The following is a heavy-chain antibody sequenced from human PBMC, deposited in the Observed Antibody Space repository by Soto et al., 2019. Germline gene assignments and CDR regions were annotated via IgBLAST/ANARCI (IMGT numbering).Heavy chain of an antibody. V-gene: IGHV4-59*01. D-gene: IGHD3-9*01. CDR2: IYYSGTT. Sequence: QVQLQESGPGLVKPSETLSLTCTVSGGSTRNYFWSWIRQPPGKGLEWIGCIYYSGTTNYNSSLKSRVTISLDTSKNQFSLRLRSVTAADTAVYYCARYVNPYDTAEWFDPWGQGTLVTVSS. CDR3: ARYVNPYDTAEWFDP. J-gene: IGHJ5*02. CDR1: GGSTRNYF.